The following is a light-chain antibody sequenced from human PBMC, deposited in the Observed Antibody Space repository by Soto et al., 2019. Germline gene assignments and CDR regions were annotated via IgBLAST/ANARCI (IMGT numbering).Light chain of an antibody. V-gene: IGKV3-15*01. CDR3: QQYNNWWT. CDR2: GAS. J-gene: IGKJ1*01. CDR1: QSISNN. Sequence: EIVMTQSPATRSVSPGERATLSCRASQSISNNLAWYQKKPGQAPRLLIYGASTRATGLPARFSGSGSGTEFPLTIRSVQSEDFAVYYCQQYNNWWTLGQGTRVEMK.